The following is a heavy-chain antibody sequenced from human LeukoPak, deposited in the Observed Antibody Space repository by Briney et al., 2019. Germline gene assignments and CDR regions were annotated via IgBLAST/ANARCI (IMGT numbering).Heavy chain of an antibody. CDR3: ARVYCSTSDCYRRRADTYYAMDV. D-gene: IGHD2-2*01. Sequence: SETLSLTCTVSDYRFRDDYFWAWIRQPPGKGLEWIGNIFHSGNTYYSPSLNNRVTISLDMSTNQFSLKLNSVTAADTAVYYCARVYCSTSDCYRRRADTYYAMDVWGTGTTVTVSS. CDR2: IFHSGNT. J-gene: IGHJ6*04. V-gene: IGHV4-38-2*02. CDR1: DYRFRDDYF.